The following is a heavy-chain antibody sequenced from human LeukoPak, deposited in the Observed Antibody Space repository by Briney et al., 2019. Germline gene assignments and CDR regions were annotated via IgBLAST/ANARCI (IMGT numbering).Heavy chain of an antibody. V-gene: IGHV3-33*01. J-gene: IGHJ3*01. D-gene: IGHD2-2*01. CDR1: GFTFSSYD. CDR3: ARDQYPLAAFDL. Sequence: GGALRLSCAASGFTFSSYDMDWVRQAPGKGLEWVAVIWSGGSKKNDVDSLKGRFTISRDHPNNTLYLEMNILRVDDTAPYHCARDQYPLAAFDLWRQGTMVTVSS. CDR2: IWSGGSKK.